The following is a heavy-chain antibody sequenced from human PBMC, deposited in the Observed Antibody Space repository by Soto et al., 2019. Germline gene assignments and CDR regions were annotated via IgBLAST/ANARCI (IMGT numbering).Heavy chain of an antibody. Sequence: PSETLSLTCTVSGGSISSYYWSWIRQPAGKGLEWIGRIYTSGSTNYNPSLKSRVTMSVDTSKNQFSLKLSSVTAADTAVYYCARDSTIFGVVTNYYYYGMDVWGQGTRVTVSS. D-gene: IGHD3-3*01. CDR2: IYTSGST. J-gene: IGHJ6*02. V-gene: IGHV4-4*07. CDR1: GGSISSYY. CDR3: ARDSTIFGVVTNYYYYGMDV.